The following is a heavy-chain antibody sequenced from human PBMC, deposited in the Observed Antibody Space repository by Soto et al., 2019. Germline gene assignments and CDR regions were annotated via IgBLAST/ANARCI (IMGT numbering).Heavy chain of an antibody. CDR1: GYTFTGYY. V-gene: IGHV1-2*02. Sequence: QVQLVQSGAEVKKSGASVKVSCKASGYTFTGYYIHWVRQAPGQGLEWMGEISPNSGGTKYAQKFQGRVTTTRDTSITTVYMELSNLSPDDTAVYYCGRGRSGELVVFYWGQGTLVTVYS. J-gene: IGHJ4*02. CDR2: ISPNSGGT. CDR3: GRGRSGELVVFY. D-gene: IGHD1-7*01.